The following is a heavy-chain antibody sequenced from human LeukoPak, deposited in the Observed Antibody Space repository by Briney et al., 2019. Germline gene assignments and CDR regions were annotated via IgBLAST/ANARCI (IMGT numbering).Heavy chain of an antibody. CDR2: ISSSSSYI. J-gene: IGHJ1*01. CDR1: GFTFSSYS. V-gene: IGHV3-21*01. Sequence: PGGSLRLSCAASGFTFSSYSMYWVRQAPGKGLEWVSSISSSSSYIYYADSVKGRFTISRDNAKNSLYLQMNSLRVEDTAVYYCARGLGYCTTTSCYNEHWGQGTQVTVSS. D-gene: IGHD2-2*02. CDR3: ARGLGYCTTTSCYNEH.